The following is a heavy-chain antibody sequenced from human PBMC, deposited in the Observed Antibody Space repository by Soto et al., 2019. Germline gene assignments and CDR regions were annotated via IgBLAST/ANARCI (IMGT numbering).Heavy chain of an antibody. V-gene: IGHV4-59*11. D-gene: IGHD3-3*01. CDR1: GGSISGHY. Sequence: SETLSLTCTVSGGSISGHYWSWIRQPPGKGLQYIGYISYSGSTNYNPSLKSRVTISVDTSNNQFSLRLSSVTTADTAVYYCARDVGLQHDTGYYDFWSGKNNWFDPWGQGILVTVSS. CDR3: ARDVGLQHDTGYYDFWSGKNNWFDP. CDR2: ISYSGST. J-gene: IGHJ5*02.